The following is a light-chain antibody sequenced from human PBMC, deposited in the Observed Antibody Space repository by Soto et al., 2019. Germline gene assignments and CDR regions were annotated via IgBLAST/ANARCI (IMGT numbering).Light chain of an antibody. Sequence: EIVMTQSPATLSVSPGERATLSCRASESTNNYLAWYQQKPGQAPRLLIDGASTRATGVPARFSGSGSGTEFTLSISSLQSEDFAVYYCKQYGNLITFGQGTRLEIK. CDR2: GAS. CDR3: KQYGNLIT. CDR1: ESTNNY. V-gene: IGKV3-15*01. J-gene: IGKJ5*01.